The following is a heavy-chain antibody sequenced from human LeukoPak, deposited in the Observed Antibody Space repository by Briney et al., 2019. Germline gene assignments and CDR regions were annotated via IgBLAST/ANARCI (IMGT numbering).Heavy chain of an antibody. CDR2: INHSGST. D-gene: IGHD3-10*02. V-gene: IGHV4-34*01. J-gene: IGHJ4*02. CDR1: GGSFSGYY. Sequence: PSETLSLTCAVYGGSFSGYYWSWIRQPPGKGLEWIGEINHSGSTNYNPSLKSRVTISVDTSKSQFSLKLSSVTAADTAVYYCARMLGVHDYWGQGTLVTVSS. CDR3: ARMLGVHDY.